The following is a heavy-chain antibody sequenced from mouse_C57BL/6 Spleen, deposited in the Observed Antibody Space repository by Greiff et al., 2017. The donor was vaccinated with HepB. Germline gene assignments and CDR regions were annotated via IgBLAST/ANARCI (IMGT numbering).Heavy chain of an antibody. CDR2: IDPNSGGT. J-gene: IGHJ3*01. CDR1: GYTFTSYW. CDR3: ARGRRGNYGWFAY. Sequence: QVQLKQPGAELVKPGASVKLSCKASGYTFTSYWMHWVKQRPGRGLEWIGRIDPNSGGTKYNEKFKSKATLTVDKPSSTAYMQLSSLTSEDSAVYYCARGRRGNYGWFAYWGQGTLVTVSA. V-gene: IGHV1-72*01. D-gene: IGHD2-1*01.